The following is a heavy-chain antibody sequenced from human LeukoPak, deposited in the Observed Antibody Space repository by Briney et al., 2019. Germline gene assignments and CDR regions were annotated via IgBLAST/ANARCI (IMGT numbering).Heavy chain of an antibody. CDR2: IYYSGST. CDR1: GGSLSSYY. D-gene: IGHD5-12*01. V-gene: IGHV4-59*01. CDR3: ASMSGYGPPGYYGMDV. J-gene: IGHJ6*02. Sequence: SETLSLTCTVSGGSLSSYYWSWIRQPPGKGLEWIGYIYYSGSTNYNPSLKSRVTISVDTSKNQFSLKLSSVTAADTAVYYCASMSGYGPPGYYGMDVWGQGTTVTVSS.